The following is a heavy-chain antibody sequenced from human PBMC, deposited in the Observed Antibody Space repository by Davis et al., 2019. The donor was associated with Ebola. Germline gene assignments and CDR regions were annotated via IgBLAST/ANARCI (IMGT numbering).Heavy chain of an antibody. CDR2: ISKSGTAI. CDR3: ARGRNYDVWSDWGALDV. CDR1: GFTLSTYE. D-gene: IGHD3-3*01. Sequence: GESLKISCAASGFTLSTYEMNWVRQAPGKGLEWVSHISKSGTAIDYVDSVKGRFTISRDIAKNLLYLQMNSLRAEDTAVYYCARGRNYDVWSDWGALDVWGQGTTVTVSS. J-gene: IGHJ6*02. V-gene: IGHV3-48*03.